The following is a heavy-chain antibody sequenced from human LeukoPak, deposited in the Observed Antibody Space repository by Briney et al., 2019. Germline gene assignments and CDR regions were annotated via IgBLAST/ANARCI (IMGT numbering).Heavy chain of an antibody. CDR2: IDWNGSST. J-gene: IGHJ4*02. CDR1: GFTFDDNG. CDR3: ARDADYYFDQ. Sequence: GGSLRLSCAASGFTFDDNGMSWVRQAPGKGLEWVSSIDWNGSSTGYADSVKGRFTISRDDAKNSLYLQMNSLRAEDTALYYCARDADYYFDQWGQGTLVTVSS. V-gene: IGHV3-20*04.